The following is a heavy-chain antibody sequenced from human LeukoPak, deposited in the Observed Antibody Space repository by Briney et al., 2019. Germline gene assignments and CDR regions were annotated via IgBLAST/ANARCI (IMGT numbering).Heavy chain of an antibody. CDR2: IYYSGST. Sequence: SETLSLTCTVSGGSISSYYWSWIRQPPGKGLEWIGYIYYSGSTNYNPSLKSRVTISVDTSKNQFSLKLSSVTTADTAVYYCARHAPYYYGSGSYSSYFDYWGQGTLVTVSS. CDR3: ARHAPYYYGSGSYSSYFDY. CDR1: GGSISSYY. J-gene: IGHJ4*02. V-gene: IGHV4-59*08. D-gene: IGHD3-10*01.